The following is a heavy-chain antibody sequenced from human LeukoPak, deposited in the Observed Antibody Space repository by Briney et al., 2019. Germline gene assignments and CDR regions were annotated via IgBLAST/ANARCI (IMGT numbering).Heavy chain of an antibody. D-gene: IGHD4-17*01. V-gene: IGHV3-23*01. Sequence: GGSLRLSCAASGYTFSSYAMSWVRQAPGKGLEWVSAISGSGGSTYYADSVKGRFTISRDNSKNTPYLQMNSLRAEDTAVYYCAKVPTTVTTSPLWGQGTLVTVSS. CDR2: ISGSGGST. J-gene: IGHJ4*02. CDR1: GYTFSSYA. CDR3: AKVPTTVTTSPL.